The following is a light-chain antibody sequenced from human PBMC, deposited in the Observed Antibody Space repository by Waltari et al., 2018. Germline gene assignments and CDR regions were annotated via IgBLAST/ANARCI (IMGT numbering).Light chain of an antibody. V-gene: IGKV1-5*03. CDR1: QIVSPW. Sequence: DIQMTQSPSTLSASVGDTVNITCRASQIVSPWLAWYQQKPGKAPKLLIYQASNLENGAPSRFSGSGSGTEFTLTISSLQPDDFATYYCQQYHSFSVTFGGGTKVEIK. CDR2: QAS. J-gene: IGKJ4*01. CDR3: QQYHSFSVT.